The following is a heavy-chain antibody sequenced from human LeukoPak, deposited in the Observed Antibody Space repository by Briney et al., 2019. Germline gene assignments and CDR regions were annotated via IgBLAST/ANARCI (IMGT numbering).Heavy chain of an antibody. CDR3: ARGYYYGLDV. J-gene: IGHJ6*04. V-gene: IGHV3-21*01. CDR1: GFTFSSYS. Sequence: GGSLRLSCAASGFTFSSYSMNWVRQAPGKGLEWVSFISSSSNYIYYADSVKGRFTISRDNAKNSLYLQMNSLRAEDTAVYYCARGYYYGLDVWGKGTTVIVSS. D-gene: IGHD1-14*01. CDR2: ISSSSNYI.